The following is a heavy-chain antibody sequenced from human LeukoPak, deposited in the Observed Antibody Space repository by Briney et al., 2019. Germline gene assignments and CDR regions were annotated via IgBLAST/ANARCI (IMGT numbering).Heavy chain of an antibody. J-gene: IGHJ6*02. CDR3: ARDSPTVTTVYYYYGMDV. CDR2: IKQDGSEK. CDR1: GFTFRNYW. V-gene: IGHV3-7*01. Sequence: GGSLRLSCAVSGFTFRNYWMTWVRQAPGKGLEWVANIKQDGSEKYYEDSVRGRFTISRDNSQNSLYLQMDSLRVEDTAVYYCARDSPTVTTVYYYYGMDVWGQGTTVTVSS. D-gene: IGHD4-17*01.